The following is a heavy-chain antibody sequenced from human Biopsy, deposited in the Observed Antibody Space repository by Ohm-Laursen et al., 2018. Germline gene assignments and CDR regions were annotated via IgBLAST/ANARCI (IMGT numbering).Heavy chain of an antibody. D-gene: IGHD3-22*01. Sequence: TLSLTCTVSGGSISSYYWTWIRQPPGKGLEWIGDVYYSGSPNRNPSLKSRVTILVDPSKNQFSLKLNSVTAADTAVYYCGRREVVITHDAFDTWGQGTMVTVSS. CDR1: GGSISSYY. V-gene: IGHV4-59*08. CDR3: GRREVVITHDAFDT. J-gene: IGHJ3*02. CDR2: VYYSGSP.